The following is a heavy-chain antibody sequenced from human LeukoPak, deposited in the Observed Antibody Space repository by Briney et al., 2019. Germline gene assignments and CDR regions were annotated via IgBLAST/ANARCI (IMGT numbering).Heavy chain of an antibody. CDR1: GYTFTDYY. CDR3: TRALGSDY. D-gene: IGHD1-26*01. Sequence: ASVKVSCKASGYTFTDYYMNWVRQAPGQGLEWMGWINPNSGGTNYAQKFQGRVTMTRDTSITTAYMELSSLRSDDTAMYYCTRALGSDYWGQGTPVTVSS. CDR2: INPNSGGT. V-gene: IGHV1-2*02. J-gene: IGHJ4*02.